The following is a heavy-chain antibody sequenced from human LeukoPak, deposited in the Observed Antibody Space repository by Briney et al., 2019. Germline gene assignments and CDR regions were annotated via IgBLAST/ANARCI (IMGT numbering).Heavy chain of an antibody. Sequence: GGSLRLSCEASGFIFSSYAMHWVRQAPGKGLEWVAVISYDGSNKYYADSVKGRFTISRDNSKNTLYLQMNSLRAEDTAVYYCARGPVRVPTYYDYVWGSYPDYWGQGTLVTVSS. V-gene: IGHV3-30*04. CDR2: ISYDGSNK. J-gene: IGHJ4*02. CDR3: ARGPVRVPTYYDYVWGSYPDY. D-gene: IGHD3-16*02. CDR1: GFIFSSYA.